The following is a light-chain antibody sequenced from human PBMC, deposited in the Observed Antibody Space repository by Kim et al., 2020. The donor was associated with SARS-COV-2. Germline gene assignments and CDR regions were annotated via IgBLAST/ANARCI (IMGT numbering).Light chain of an antibody. V-gene: IGKV3-15*01. J-gene: IGKJ5*01. CDR2: GAS. Sequence: SPGDRATLSCRASQSVSSNLAWYQQKPGQAPRLLIYGASTRATDIPARFSGSGSGTEFTLTISSLQSEDFVVYYCQQYNNWPPITFGQGTRLEIK. CDR3: QQYNNWPPIT. CDR1: QSVSSN.